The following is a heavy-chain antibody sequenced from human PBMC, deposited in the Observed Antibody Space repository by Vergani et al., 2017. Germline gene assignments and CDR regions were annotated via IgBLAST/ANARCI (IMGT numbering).Heavy chain of an antibody. D-gene: IGHD6-19*01. CDR1: GGSINSGGYF. CDR3: ARAPVAGNCFDP. Sequence: QVQLQESGPGLVKPSQTLSLTCIVSGGSINSGGYFLSWNRQHPGKVREWVGYIVYTGSTTYNPSLKSRVLVSVDTTKNQFSLKLTSVTAADTAIYYCARAPVAGNCFDPWGQGTLVTVSS. CDR2: IVYTGST. V-gene: IGHV4-31*02. J-gene: IGHJ5*02.